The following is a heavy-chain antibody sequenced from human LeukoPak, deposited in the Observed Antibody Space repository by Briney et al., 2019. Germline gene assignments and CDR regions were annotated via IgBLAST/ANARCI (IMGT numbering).Heavy chain of an antibody. CDR2: ISGSGGST. J-gene: IGHJ4*02. D-gene: IGHD2-15*01. CDR1: GLTFSSYA. V-gene: IGHV3-23*01. CDR3: AKGQMTYCSGGSCFFDY. Sequence: GGSLRLSCAASGLTFSSYAMSWVRQAPGKGLEWVSAISGSGGSTYYADSVKGRFTISRDNSKNTLYLQMNSLRAEDTAVYYCAKGQMTYCSGGSCFFDYWGQGTLVTVSS.